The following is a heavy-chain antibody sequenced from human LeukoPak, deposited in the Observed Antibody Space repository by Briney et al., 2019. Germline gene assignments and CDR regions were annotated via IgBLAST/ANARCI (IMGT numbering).Heavy chain of an antibody. CDR1: GYTFTGYY. CDR3: ASGYCTNGVCYAGAY. Sequence: ASVKVSCKASGYTFTGYYMHWVRQAPGQGLEWMGWINPNSGGTNYAQKFQGRVTMTRDTSISTAYMELSRLRFDDTAVYYCASGYCTNGVCYAGAYWGQGTLVTVSS. CDR2: INPNSGGT. V-gene: IGHV1-2*02. D-gene: IGHD2-8*01. J-gene: IGHJ4*02.